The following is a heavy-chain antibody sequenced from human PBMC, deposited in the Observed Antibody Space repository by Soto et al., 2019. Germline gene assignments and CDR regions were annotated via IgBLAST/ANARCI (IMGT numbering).Heavy chain of an antibody. CDR2: IIPIFGTA. CDR1: GGTFSSYA. V-gene: IGHV1-69*12. D-gene: IGHD6-13*01. Sequence: QVQLVQSGAEVKKPGSSVKVSCKASGGTFSSYAISWVRQAPGQGLEWMGGIIPIFGTANYAQKFQGRVTITADEYTSTAYMELSSLRSEGTAVYYCARDAGDSSCWALNRFDPWGQGTLVTVSS. CDR3: ARDAGDSSCWALNRFDP. J-gene: IGHJ5*02.